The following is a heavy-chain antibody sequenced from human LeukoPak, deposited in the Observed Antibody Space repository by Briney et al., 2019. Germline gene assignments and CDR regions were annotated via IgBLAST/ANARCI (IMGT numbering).Heavy chain of an antibody. CDR1: GGSISSYY. CDR2: ISYSGST. CDR3: VRHYSRYLDY. Sequence: SETLSLTCTVSGGSISSYYWSWIRQPPGKGLEWIGYISYSGSTNYNPSLQSRVTISVDMSKNEFSLKLSSVTAADTAVYHCVRHYSRYLDYWGQGTLVTVSS. D-gene: IGHD6-13*01. J-gene: IGHJ4*02. V-gene: IGHV4-59*01.